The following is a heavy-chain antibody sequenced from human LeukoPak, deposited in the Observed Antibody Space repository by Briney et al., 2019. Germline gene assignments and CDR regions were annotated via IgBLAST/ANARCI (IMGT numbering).Heavy chain of an antibody. CDR2: ISWDGGST. CDR3: AKGPSGYDTAGYYYYYMDV. CDR1: GFTFSSYG. V-gene: IGHV3-43*02. Sequence: GGTLRLSCAASGFTFSSYGMSWVRQAPGKGLEWVSLISWDGGSTYYADSVKGRFTISRDNSKNSLYLQMNSLRTEDTALYYCAKGPSGYDTAGYYYYYMDVWGKGTTVTVSS. D-gene: IGHD5-12*01. J-gene: IGHJ6*03.